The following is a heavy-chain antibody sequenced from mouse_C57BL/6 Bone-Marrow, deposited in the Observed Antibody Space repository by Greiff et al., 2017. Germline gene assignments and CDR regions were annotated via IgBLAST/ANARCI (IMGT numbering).Heavy chain of an antibody. V-gene: IGHV1-63*01. Sequence: QVQLQQSGAELVRPGTSVKMSCKASGYTFTNYWIGWAKQRPGHGLEWIGDIYPGGGYTNYNEKFKGKATLTADKSSSTAYMQFSSLTSEDSAIYYCAIDYGNYFDYWGQGTTLTVSS. CDR1: GYTFTNYW. D-gene: IGHD1-1*01. CDR3: AIDYGNYFDY. CDR2: IYPGGGYT. J-gene: IGHJ2*01.